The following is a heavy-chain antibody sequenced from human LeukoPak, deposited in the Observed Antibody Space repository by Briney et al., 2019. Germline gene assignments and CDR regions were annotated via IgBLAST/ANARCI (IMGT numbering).Heavy chain of an antibody. CDR2: ISGSGGST. Sequence: PAGGSLRLSCAASGFTFSSYAMSWVRQAPGKGLEWVSAISGSGGSTDYADSVKGRFTISRDNSKNTLYLQMNSLRAEDTAVYYCAKVWDSNNYLFDYWGQGTLVTVSS. V-gene: IGHV3-23*01. CDR3: AKVWDSNNYLFDY. CDR1: GFTFSSYA. D-gene: IGHD1-1*01. J-gene: IGHJ4*02.